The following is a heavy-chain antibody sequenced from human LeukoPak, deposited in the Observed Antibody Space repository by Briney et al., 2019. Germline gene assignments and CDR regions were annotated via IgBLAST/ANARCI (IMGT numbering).Heavy chain of an antibody. CDR1: GFTFSNYG. CDR3: AKARATYSSNWYGWDFDY. Sequence: GGSLRLSCAASGFTFSNYGMHWVRQAPGKGLEWVAVISYDERNKYYADSVKGRFTISRDNSKNTLYLQMNSLRAEDTAVHYCAKARATYSSNWYGWDFDYWGQGTLVTVSS. D-gene: IGHD6-13*01. CDR2: ISYDERNK. J-gene: IGHJ4*02. V-gene: IGHV3-30*18.